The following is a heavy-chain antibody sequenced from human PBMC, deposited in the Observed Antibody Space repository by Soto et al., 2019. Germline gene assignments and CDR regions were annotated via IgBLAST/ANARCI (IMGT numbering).Heavy chain of an antibody. D-gene: IGHD2-15*01. J-gene: IGHJ3*01. CDR1: GYSFASSW. V-gene: IGHV5-51*01. Sequence: GESLKICCKGSGYSFASSWIAWVRQMLGKGLELMGIIFPGDSDTRYSPSFQGQVTISADKSISTAYLQWSSLKASDIAMYYCARGGAFDVWGQGTMVTVSS. CDR2: IFPGDSDT. CDR3: ARGGAFDV.